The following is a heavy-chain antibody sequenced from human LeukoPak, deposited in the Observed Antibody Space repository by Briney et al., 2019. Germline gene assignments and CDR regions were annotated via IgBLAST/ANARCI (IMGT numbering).Heavy chain of an antibody. V-gene: IGHV3-33*08. J-gene: IGHJ3*02. CDR1: GFAFRTYW. CDR3: ARVSGYCSGGSCYVIDAFDI. CDR2: IWYDGSNK. Sequence: GGSLRLSCAASGFAFRTYWMHWVRQAPGKGLEWVAVIWYDGSNKYYADSVKGRFTISRDNSKNTLYLQMNSLRAEDTAVYYCARVSGYCSGGSCYVIDAFDIWGQGTMVIVSS. D-gene: IGHD2-15*01.